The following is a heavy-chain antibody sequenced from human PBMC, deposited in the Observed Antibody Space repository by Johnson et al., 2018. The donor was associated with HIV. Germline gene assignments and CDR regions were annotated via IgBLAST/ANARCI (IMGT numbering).Heavy chain of an antibody. Sequence: EVQLVESGGGLVQPGRSLRLSCAASGFTFADYAMHWVRQAPGKGLEWVSGISWTSGSIGYADSVKARFTISRENAKNSLYLQMNSLRAEDTALYYCAKDMFYIAAARSGAFDIWGQGTMVTVSS. CDR2: ISWTSGSI. D-gene: IGHD6-13*01. CDR3: AKDMFYIAAARSGAFDI. CDR1: GFTFADYA. J-gene: IGHJ3*02. V-gene: IGHV3-9*01.